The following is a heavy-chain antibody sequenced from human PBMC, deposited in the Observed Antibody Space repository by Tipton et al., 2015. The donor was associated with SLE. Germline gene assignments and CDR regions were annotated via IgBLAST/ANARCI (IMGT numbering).Heavy chain of an antibody. Sequence: SLRLSCAASGFTFNKCFMSWVRQAPGKGLEWVSGVSASGGGAHYADSVKGRFTIFRDNSKNTLFLQMNSLRAEDTAVYYCASPPYYGSGSYRPYWYFDLWGRGTLVTVSS. CDR3: ASPPYYGSGSYRPYWYFDL. J-gene: IGHJ2*01. CDR2: VSASGGGA. V-gene: IGHV3-23*01. D-gene: IGHD3-10*01. CDR1: GFTFNKCF.